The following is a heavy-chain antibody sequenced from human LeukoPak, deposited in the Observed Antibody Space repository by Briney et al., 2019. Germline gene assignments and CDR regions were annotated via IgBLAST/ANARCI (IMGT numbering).Heavy chain of an antibody. D-gene: IGHD5-24*01. CDR2: IYHSGTI. V-gene: IGHV4-31*03. J-gene: IGHJ4*02. Sequence: SETLSLTCTVSGGSISSGGYYWSWIRQHPGKGLEWIGYIYHSGTIFYNPSLKIRFTISVDTSKDQFSLELTSVTAADTAVYYCARGGGPDGYYFDNWGQGALVTVSS. CDR1: GGSISSGGYY. CDR3: ARGGGPDGYYFDN.